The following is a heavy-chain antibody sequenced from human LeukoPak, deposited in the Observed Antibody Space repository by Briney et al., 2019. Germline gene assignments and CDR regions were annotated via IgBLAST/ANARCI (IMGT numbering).Heavy chain of an antibody. CDR3: ARRGYSSSWTKGDAFDI. CDR2: IYYSGST. J-gene: IGHJ3*02. D-gene: IGHD6-13*01. V-gene: IGHV4-59*08. Sequence: SETLSLTCTVSGGSISSYYWSWIRQPPGKGLEWIGYIYYSGSTNYNPSLKSRVTISVDTSKNQFSLKLSSVTAADTAVYYCARRGYSSSWTKGDAFDIWGQGTMVTVSS. CDR1: GGSISSYY.